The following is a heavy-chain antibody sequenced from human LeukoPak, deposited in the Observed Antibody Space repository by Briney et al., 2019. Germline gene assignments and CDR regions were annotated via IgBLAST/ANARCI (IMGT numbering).Heavy chain of an antibody. CDR2: ISDSGSST. CDR1: GFTFSNYA. D-gene: IGHD4-17*01. V-gene: IGHV3-23*01. Sequence: GGSLRLSCAASGFTFSNYAMSWVRQAPGRALECVSSISDSGSSTYYADTVKGRFTISRDNSKNTVYLQMNKLRAEDTAVYYCARATASRFDYWGQGTLVTVSS. J-gene: IGHJ4*02. CDR3: ARATASRFDY.